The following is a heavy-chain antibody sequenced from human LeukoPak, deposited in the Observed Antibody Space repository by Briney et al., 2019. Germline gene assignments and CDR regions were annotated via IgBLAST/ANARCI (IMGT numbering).Heavy chain of an antibody. V-gene: IGHV3-53*01. D-gene: IGHD1-26*01. CDR1: GLTVSSNY. CDR2: IYSGGST. J-gene: IGHJ4*02. Sequence: GGSLRLSCAAPGLTVSSNYMSLVRQAPGKGLEWVSVIYSGGSTYYADSVKGRFTISRDNAKNSLYLQMNSLRAEDTAVYYCARARSWTGKLDWGQGTLVTVSS. CDR3: ARARSWTGKLD.